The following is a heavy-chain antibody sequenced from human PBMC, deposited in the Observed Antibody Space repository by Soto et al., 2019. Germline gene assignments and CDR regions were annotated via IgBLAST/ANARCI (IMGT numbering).Heavy chain of an antibody. CDR2: IYSGGST. V-gene: IGHV3-53*04. CDR1: GFTVSSNY. Sequence: EVQLVESGGGLVQPGGSLRLSCAASGFTVSSNYMSWVRQAPGKGLEWVSVIYSGGSTYYADSVKGRFTISRHNSKNTLYLQMNRLSAEDTAVYYCARSPRYYYYGMHFCGHGTTVTLSS. CDR3: ARSPRYYYYGMHF. J-gene: IGHJ6*02.